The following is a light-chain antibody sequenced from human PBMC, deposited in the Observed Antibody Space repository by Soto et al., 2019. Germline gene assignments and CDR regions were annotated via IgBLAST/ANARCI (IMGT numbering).Light chain of an antibody. CDR1: QSVSVY. CDR2: DAS. V-gene: IGKV3-11*01. CDR3: QQRSNWP. J-gene: IGKJ3*01. Sequence: EIVLTQSPATLSLSPGERATLSCRASQSVSVYLAWYQQKPGQAPRLLIYDASNRATGIPARFSGSGSGTDFTLTISGLEPEDFAVYYCQQRSNWPFGPGTKVDIK.